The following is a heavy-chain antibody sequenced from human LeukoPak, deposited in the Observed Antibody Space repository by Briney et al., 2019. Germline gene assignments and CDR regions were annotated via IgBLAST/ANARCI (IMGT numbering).Heavy chain of an antibody. CDR1: GYTFTSYY. CDR3: ARGYRYCGGDCPPFDY. D-gene: IGHD2-21*02. J-gene: IGHJ4*02. CDR2: INPSGGST. Sequence: ASVKVSCKASGYTFTSYYMHWVRQAPGQGLEWMGIINPSGGSTSYAQKFQGRVTMTRATSTSPVYMELSSLRSEDTAVYYCARGYRYCGGDCPPFDYWGQGNLVTVSS. V-gene: IGHV1-46*01.